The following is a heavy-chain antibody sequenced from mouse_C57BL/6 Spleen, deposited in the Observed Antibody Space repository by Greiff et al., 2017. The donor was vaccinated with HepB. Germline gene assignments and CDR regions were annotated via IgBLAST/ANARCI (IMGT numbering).Heavy chain of an antibody. V-gene: IGHV1-75*01. Sequence: QVQLKQSGPELVKPGASVKISCKASGYTFTDYYINWVKQRPGQGLEWIGWIFPGSGSTYYNEKFKGKATLTVDKSSSTAYMLLSSLTSEDSAVYFCARGDYYYGSHWYFDVWGTGTTVTVSS. CDR1: GYTFTDYY. CDR2: IFPGSGST. CDR3: ARGDYYYGSHWYFDV. D-gene: IGHD1-1*01. J-gene: IGHJ1*03.